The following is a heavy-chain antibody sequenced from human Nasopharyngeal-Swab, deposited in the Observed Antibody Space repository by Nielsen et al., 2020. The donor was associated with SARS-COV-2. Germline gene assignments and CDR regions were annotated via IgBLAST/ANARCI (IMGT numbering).Heavy chain of an antibody. D-gene: IGHD3-22*01. CDR2: ISSSSSTI. V-gene: IGHV3-48*04. J-gene: IGHJ3*02. CDR3: AKGGGNAYYYDSRGVVDDAFDI. Sequence: VRQIPGKGLEWVSYISSSSSTIYYADSVKGRFTISRDNAKNSLYLQMNSLRAEDTALYYCAKGGGNAYYYDSRGVVDDAFDIWGQGTMVTVSS.